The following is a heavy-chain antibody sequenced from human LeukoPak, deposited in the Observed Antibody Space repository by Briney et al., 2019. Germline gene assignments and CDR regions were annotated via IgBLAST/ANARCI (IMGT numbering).Heavy chain of an antibody. D-gene: IGHD4-17*01. V-gene: IGHV1-69*13. Sequence: ASVKVSCKASGGTFSSYAISWVRQAPGQGLEWIGGIIPIFGTANYAQKFQGRVTITADESTSTAYMELSSLRSEDTAVYYCARDTNPYGDYGEGSYYFDYWGQGTLVTVS. CDR3: ARDTNPYGDYGEGSYYFDY. CDR1: GGTFSSYA. J-gene: IGHJ4*02. CDR2: IIPIFGTA.